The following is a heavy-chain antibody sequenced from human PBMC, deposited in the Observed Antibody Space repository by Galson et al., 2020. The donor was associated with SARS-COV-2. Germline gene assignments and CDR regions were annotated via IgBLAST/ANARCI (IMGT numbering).Heavy chain of an antibody. CDR3: ARLHYGEYAXXAXDI. D-gene: IGHD4-17*01. J-gene: IGHJ3*02. Sequence: SETLSLTCAVSGTSISSGSYSWNWIRQPPGKGLEWIGYISHSGGTYYNPSLKSRVTISGDRSKNQFSLRLSSVTAADTAVYYCARLHYGEYAXXAXDIWGPGTRVTVAS. V-gene: IGHV4-30-2*01. CDR1: GTSISSGSYS. CDR2: ISHSGGT.